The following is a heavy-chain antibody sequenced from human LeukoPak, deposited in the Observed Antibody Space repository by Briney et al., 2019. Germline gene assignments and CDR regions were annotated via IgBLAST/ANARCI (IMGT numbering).Heavy chain of an antibody. J-gene: IGHJ5*01. CDR1: GFTFSRSD. CDR2: ISGSSSYV. Sequence: GGSLRLSCAASGFTFSRSDMNWVRQAPGKGLEWVSSISGSSSYVYYTDSLKGRFTISRDNAKNSLYLQMNSLRAEDTAVYYCARGSSNVAARNNWFGSWGQGTLVIVSS. V-gene: IGHV3-21*01. CDR3: ARGSSNVAARNNWFGS. D-gene: IGHD6-6*01.